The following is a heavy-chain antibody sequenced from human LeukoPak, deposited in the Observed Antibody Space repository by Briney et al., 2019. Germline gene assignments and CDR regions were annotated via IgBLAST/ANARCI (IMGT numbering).Heavy chain of an antibody. CDR3: ASPPFGCSSTSYYGY. CDR1: GFTFSSYS. V-gene: IGHV3-48*01. Sequence: GGSLRLSCAASGFTFSSYSMNWVRQAPGKGLEWASYISSSSSTIYYADSVKGRFSISRDNAKSSLYLQMNSLRAEDTAVYYCASPPFGCSSTSYYGYWGQGTLVSVSS. D-gene: IGHD2-2*01. CDR2: ISSSSSTI. J-gene: IGHJ4*02.